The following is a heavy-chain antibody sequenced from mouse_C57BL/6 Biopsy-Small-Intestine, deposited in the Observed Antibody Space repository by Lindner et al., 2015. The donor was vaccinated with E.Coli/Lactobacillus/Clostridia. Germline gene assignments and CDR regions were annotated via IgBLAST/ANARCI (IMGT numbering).Heavy chain of an antibody. D-gene: IGHD2-5*01. V-gene: IGHV1-9*01. J-gene: IGHJ2*01. CDR1: GYTFTGYW. Sequence: VQLQESGAELARPGASVTLSCKATGYTFTGYWIEWVKQRPGHGLEWIGEILPGSDSTNYNEKFKDKATCTADTSSNTAYMQLSSLTTEDSAIYYCAKYYSNYGYFDFWGQGTTLTVSS. CDR3: AKYYSNYGYFDF. CDR2: ILPGSDST.